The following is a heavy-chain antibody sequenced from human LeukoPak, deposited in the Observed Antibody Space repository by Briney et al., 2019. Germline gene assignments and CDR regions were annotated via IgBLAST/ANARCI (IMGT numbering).Heavy chain of an antibody. J-gene: IGHJ4*02. CDR3: AKEGPRELLDY. Sequence: PGGSLRLSCAASGFTFDDYTMHWVRQAPVKGLEWVSLISWDGGSTYYADSVKGRFTISRDNSKNSLYLQMNSLRTEDTALYYCAKEGPRELLDYWGQGTLVTVSS. CDR1: GFTFDDYT. CDR2: ISWDGGST. V-gene: IGHV3-43*01. D-gene: IGHD1-26*01.